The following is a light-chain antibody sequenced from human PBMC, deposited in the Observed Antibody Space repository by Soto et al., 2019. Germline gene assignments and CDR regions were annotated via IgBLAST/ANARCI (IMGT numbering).Light chain of an antibody. CDR1: QSVSSRF. Sequence: EVVLTQSPATLSFSPGERATLSCMASQSVSSRFLAWYQQKHGQAPSLLIYGASSRATGIPARFSGSVSGTDGTITISSLQPEDGSTYDCQQRYSTPYTFGQGTRLEIK. V-gene: IGKV3-20*01. CDR3: QQRYSTPYT. CDR2: GAS. J-gene: IGKJ5*01.